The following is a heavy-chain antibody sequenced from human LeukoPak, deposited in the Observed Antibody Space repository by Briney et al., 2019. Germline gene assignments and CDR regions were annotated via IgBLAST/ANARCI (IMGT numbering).Heavy chain of an antibody. Sequence: HPGGSLRLSCAASGFTFSRYAMHWVRQAPGKGLEWVAVISYDGSNKYYADSVKGRFTISRDNSKNTLYLQMNSLRAEDTAVHYCARGFEGLIDYWGQGTLVTVSS. CDR3: ARGFEGLIDY. D-gene: IGHD3-16*01. V-gene: IGHV3-30-3*01. CDR1: GFTFSRYA. J-gene: IGHJ4*02. CDR2: ISYDGSNK.